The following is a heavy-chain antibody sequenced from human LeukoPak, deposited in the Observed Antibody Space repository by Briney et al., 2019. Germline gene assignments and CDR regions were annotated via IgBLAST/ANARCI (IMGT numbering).Heavy chain of an antibody. CDR2: IYGDAGT. Sequence: QSGGSLRLSCTVSGFTVSTTYIDWVRQTPGKGLEWVSLIYGDAGTVYADSVKGRFTVSRDNSKNMVYLRMNSLTTEDSALYYCARDRAGRKSWVEFDLWGQGTLVTVSS. V-gene: IGHV3-53*05. D-gene: IGHD3-10*01. CDR1: GFTVSTTY. CDR3: ARDRAGRKSWVEFDL. J-gene: IGHJ5*02.